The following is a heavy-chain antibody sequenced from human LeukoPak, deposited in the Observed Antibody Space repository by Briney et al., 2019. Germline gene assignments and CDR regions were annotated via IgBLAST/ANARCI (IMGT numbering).Heavy chain of an antibody. CDR1: GFAFSSYS. Sequence: GGSLRLSCTASGFAFSSYSMNWARQAPGKGLEWISYISSSSGTIYYADSMKGRFTISRDNAKDSLSLQMTSLRVEDTAVHYCARSGTFSSFDYWGQGTLVTVSS. J-gene: IGHJ4*02. V-gene: IGHV3-48*01. D-gene: IGHD1-26*01. CDR2: ISSSSGTI. CDR3: ARSGTFSSFDY.